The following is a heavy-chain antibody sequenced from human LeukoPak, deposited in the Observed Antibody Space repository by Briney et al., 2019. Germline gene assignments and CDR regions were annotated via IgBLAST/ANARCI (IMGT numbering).Heavy chain of an antibody. J-gene: IGHJ3*02. Sequence: PGGSLRLSCAASGFTFSSYSMNWVRQAPGKGLEWVSSISSSSSYIYYADSVRGRFTISRDNAKNSLYLQMNSLRAEDTAVYYCARVSLWFGEGAFDIWGQGTMVTVSS. V-gene: IGHV3-21*01. D-gene: IGHD3-10*01. CDR2: ISSSSSYI. CDR3: ARVSLWFGEGAFDI. CDR1: GFTFSSYS.